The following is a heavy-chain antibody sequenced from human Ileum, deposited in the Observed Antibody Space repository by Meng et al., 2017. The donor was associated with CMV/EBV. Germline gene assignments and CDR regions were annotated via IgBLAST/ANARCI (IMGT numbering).Heavy chain of an antibody. V-gene: IGHV4-30-4*08. J-gene: IGHJ4*02. CDR3: ARETRRYSSGWYAPLLDY. D-gene: IGHD6-19*01. CDR1: GGSISSGDYY. CDR2: IYYSGST. Sequence: QVQLQESGPGLVKPSQTLSLTCTVSGGSISSGDYYWSWIRQPPGKGLEWIGYIYYSGSTYYNPSLKSRVTISVDTSKNQFSLKLSSVTAADTAVYYCARETRRYSSGWYAPLLDYWGQGTLVTVSS.